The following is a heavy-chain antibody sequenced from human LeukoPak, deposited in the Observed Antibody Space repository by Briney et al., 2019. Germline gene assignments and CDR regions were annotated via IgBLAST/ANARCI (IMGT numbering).Heavy chain of an antibody. Sequence: ASVKVSCKASGYTFTGYYMHWVRQAPGQGLEWMGWINPNSGGTNYAQKFQGRVTMTRDTSISTAYMELSSLRSEDTAVYYCARATLAGSYRYYYWGQGTLVTVSS. CDR3: ARATLAGSYRYYY. V-gene: IGHV1-2*02. CDR1: GYTFTGYY. CDR2: INPNSGGT. J-gene: IGHJ4*02. D-gene: IGHD3-16*02.